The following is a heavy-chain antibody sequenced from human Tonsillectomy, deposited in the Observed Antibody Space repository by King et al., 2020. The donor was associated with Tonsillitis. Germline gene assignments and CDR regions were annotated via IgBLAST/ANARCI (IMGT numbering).Heavy chain of an antibody. V-gene: IGHV4-59*01. J-gene: IGHJ5*02. CDR3: ARVTERDTLDP. CDR2: IYYSGST. D-gene: IGHD5-18*01. Sequence: LQLQESGPGLVKPSETLSLTCTVSGGSISSYYWSWIRQPPGKGLGWIGYIYYSGSTNYNPSLKSRVTISVDTSKNQFSLKLSSVTAADTAVYYCARVTERDTLDPWGQGTLVTVSS. CDR1: GGSISSYY.